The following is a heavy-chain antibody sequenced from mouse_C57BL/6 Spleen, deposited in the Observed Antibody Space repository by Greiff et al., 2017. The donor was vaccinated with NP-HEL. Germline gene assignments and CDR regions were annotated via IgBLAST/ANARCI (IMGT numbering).Heavy chain of an antibody. CDR2: IHPSDSDT. Sequence: QVQLQQPGAELVKPGASVKVSCKASGYTFTSYWMHWVKQRPGQGLEWIGRIHPSDSDTNYNQKFKGKATFTVDKSSSTAYMQLSSLTSEDSAVYYCAMGDDYDGDYAMDYWGQGTSVTVSS. V-gene: IGHV1-74*01. J-gene: IGHJ4*01. CDR1: GYTFTSYW. CDR3: AMGDDYDGDYAMDY. D-gene: IGHD2-4*01.